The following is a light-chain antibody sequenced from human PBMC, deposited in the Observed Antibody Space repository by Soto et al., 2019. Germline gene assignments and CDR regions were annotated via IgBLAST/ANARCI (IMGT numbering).Light chain of an antibody. CDR2: DNS. J-gene: IGLJ1*01. CDR1: SSNIGAGYD. V-gene: IGLV1-40*01. Sequence: QSVLTQPPSVSRAPGQRVTISCTGSSSNIGAGYDVHWYQQLPGTAPKLLIYDNSNRPSGVPDRFSGSKSGTSASLAITGLQAEDEADYYCQSYDRNLSGSRVFGTGTKLTVL. CDR3: QSYDRNLSGSRV.